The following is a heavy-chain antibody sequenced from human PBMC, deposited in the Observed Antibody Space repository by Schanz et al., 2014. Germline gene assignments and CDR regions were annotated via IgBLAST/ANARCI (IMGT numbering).Heavy chain of an antibody. CDR2: ISVYHGHT. D-gene: IGHD3-10*01. V-gene: IGHV1-18*01. J-gene: IGHJ6*02. CDR3: VRDAGWAFGDYHGMDV. CDR1: GYTFNNHG. Sequence: QVQLVQSGGEVKKPGASATVSCKASGYTFNNHGISWVRQAPGQRLEWMGWISVYHGHTNYAEKVHGRVTMTTDTSTSTAYMERRSLISDDTAVYYCVRDAGWAFGDYHGMDVWGQGTSVTVSS.